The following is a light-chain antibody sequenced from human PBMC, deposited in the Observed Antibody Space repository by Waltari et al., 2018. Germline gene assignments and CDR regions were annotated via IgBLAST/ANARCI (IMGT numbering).Light chain of an antibody. Sequence: DVVMTQSPVSLPVTLGQPASISCRSSQSLVHSDGYTLFHWFHQRPGQSPRRLIYRVSNRDSGVPDRFSGSGSGTDFTLKISRVEAEDVGVYYCMQGTHYITFGQGTRLEIK. CDR2: RVS. CDR3: MQGTHYIT. J-gene: IGKJ5*01. CDR1: QSLVHSDGYTL. V-gene: IGKV2-30*02.